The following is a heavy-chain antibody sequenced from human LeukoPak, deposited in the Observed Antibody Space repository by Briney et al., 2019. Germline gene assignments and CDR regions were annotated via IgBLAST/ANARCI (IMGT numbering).Heavy chain of an antibody. CDR2: IYYGGST. V-gene: IGHV4-59*08. Sequence: SETLSLTFTVSGGSISSYYRSWIRQPPGKGLEWIGYIYYGGSTKYNSSLESRATMSVDTSKNQFSLKLSSVTAADTAVYFCARTGYDSSGYAPDYWGQGTLVTVSS. CDR1: GGSISSYY. CDR3: ARTGYDSSGYAPDY. D-gene: IGHD3-22*01. J-gene: IGHJ4*02.